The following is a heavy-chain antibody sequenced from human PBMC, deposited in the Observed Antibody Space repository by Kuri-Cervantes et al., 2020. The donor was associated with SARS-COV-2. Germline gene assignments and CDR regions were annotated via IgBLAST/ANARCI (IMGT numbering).Heavy chain of an antibody. J-gene: IGHJ1*01. CDR3: ARSRTYARCSEYFQH. CDR2: ISSSGSTI. CDR1: GFTFSDYY. D-gene: IGHD2-8*01. V-gene: IGHV3-11*04. Sequence: GGSLRLSCAASGFTFSDYYMSWIRQAPGKGLEWVSYISSSGSTIYYADSVKGRFTISRDNAKNSLYLQMNSLRAEDTAVYYCARSRTYARCSEYFQHWGQGTLVTVSS.